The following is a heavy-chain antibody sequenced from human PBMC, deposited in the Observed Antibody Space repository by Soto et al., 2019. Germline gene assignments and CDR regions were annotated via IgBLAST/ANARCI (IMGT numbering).Heavy chain of an antibody. CDR1: GFTFSSYW. V-gene: IGHV3-7*01. Sequence: GGSLRLSCAASGFTFSSYWMSWVRQAPGKGLEWVANIKQDGSEKYYVDSVKGRFTISRDNAKNSLYLQMNSLRAEDTAVYYCARDPTLYGDYVEDHYFDYWGQGTLVTVSS. CDR2: IKQDGSEK. J-gene: IGHJ4*02. D-gene: IGHD4-17*01. CDR3: ARDPTLYGDYVEDHYFDY.